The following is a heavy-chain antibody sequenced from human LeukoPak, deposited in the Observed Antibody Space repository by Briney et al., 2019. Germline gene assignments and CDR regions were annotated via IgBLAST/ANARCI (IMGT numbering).Heavy chain of an antibody. Sequence: SETLSLTCTVSGGSISSYYWSWIRQPAGKGLEWIGRIYTSGSTNYNPSLKSRVTMSVDTSKNQFSLKLSSVTAADTAVYYCARDRGWIRGVVVPAPTVPWFDPWGQGTLVTVSS. CDR2: IYTSGST. J-gene: IGHJ5*02. CDR3: ARDRGWIRGVVVPAPTVPWFDP. V-gene: IGHV4-4*07. D-gene: IGHD2-2*01. CDR1: GGSISSYY.